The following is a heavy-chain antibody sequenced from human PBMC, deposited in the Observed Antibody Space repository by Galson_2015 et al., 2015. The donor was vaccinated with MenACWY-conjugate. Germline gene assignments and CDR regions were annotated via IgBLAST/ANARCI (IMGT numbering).Heavy chain of an antibody. V-gene: IGHV3-64D*09. CDR3: VKEEQPPSLFDY. Sequence: SLRLSCAASGFTFSRFAMHWVRQAPGKGPEHISSININGDGTYYTDSVKDNSKNTLYLQMSGLNPEDTAVYYCVKEEQPPSLFDYWGQGTLVTVSS. J-gene: IGHJ4*02. D-gene: IGHD6-13*01. CDR1: GFTFSRFA. CDR2: ININGDGT.